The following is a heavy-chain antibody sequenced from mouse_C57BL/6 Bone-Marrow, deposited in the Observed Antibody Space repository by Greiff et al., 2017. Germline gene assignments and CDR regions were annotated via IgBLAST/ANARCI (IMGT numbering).Heavy chain of an antibody. CDR1: GYTFTSYW. D-gene: IGHD1-1*01. CDR2: FHPNSGST. J-gene: IGHJ1*03. Sequence: QVQLQQPGAELVKPGASVKLSCKASGYTFTSYWMHWVKQRPGQGLEWIGMFHPNSGSTNYNEKFKSKATLTVDKSSSTAYMQLSSLTSEDSAVYYCARSSSTVVATDWYFDVWGTGTTVTVSS. CDR3: ARSSSTVVATDWYFDV. V-gene: IGHV1-64*01.